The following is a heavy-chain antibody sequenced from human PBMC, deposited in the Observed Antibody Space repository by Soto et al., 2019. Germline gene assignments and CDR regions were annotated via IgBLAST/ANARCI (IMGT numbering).Heavy chain of an antibody. V-gene: IGHV1-69*06. CDR2: IIPIFGTA. D-gene: IGHD4-17*01. J-gene: IGHJ4*02. CDR3: ASRFTVTTLEIFDY. CDR1: GGTFSSYA. Sequence: QVQLVQSGAEVKKPGSSVKVSCKASGGTFSSYAISWVRQAPGQGLEWMGGIIPIFGTANYAQKFQGRVTITADKSTRTAYMELRSLRSEDTAVYYCASRFTVTTLEIFDYWGQGTLVTVSS.